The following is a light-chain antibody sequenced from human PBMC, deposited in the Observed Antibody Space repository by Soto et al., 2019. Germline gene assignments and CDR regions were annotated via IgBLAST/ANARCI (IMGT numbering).Light chain of an antibody. V-gene: IGKV1D-12*01. CDR1: QRISNW. CDR2: AAS. CDR3: QQTNTFPRT. Sequence: DIQMTQSPSSVSASVGDRVTITCRASQRISNWLAWYQEKPGKAPELLIYAASNLESGVPSRFSGSGSGTDFTLTTNSLQPEDFATYYCQQTNTFPRTFGQGTKVEIK. J-gene: IGKJ1*01.